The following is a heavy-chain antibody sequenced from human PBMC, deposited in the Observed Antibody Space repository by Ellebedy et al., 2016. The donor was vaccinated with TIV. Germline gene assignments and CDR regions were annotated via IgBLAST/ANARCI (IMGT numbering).Heavy chain of an antibody. CDR1: KFTFSKYW. V-gene: IGHV3-7*01. CDR3: ARVSGSGVCYNCWFDP. J-gene: IGHJ5*02. Sequence: GESLKISCAASKFTFSKYWMSWVRQAPGTGLEWVANIKGDGSEKYYIDSVKGRFAISRDNAKNSLYLQMNSLRGEDTAVYYCARVSGSGVCYNCWFDPWGQGTLVTVSS. CDR2: IKGDGSEK. D-gene: IGHD2-8*02.